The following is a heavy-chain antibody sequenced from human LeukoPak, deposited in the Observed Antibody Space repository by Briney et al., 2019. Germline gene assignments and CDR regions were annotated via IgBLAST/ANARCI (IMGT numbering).Heavy chain of an antibody. V-gene: IGHV3-21*01. D-gene: IGHD1-26*01. CDR1: GFTFSRYA. J-gene: IGHJ4*02. CDR3: AREATSPSDY. CDR2: ITSSSYI. Sequence: GGSLRLSCADSGFTFSRYAMNWVHQAPGNGLEWVSSITSSSYIYYADSVKGRFTISRDNAKNSLYLQMNSLRAEDTAVYYCAREATSPSDYWGQGTLVTVSS.